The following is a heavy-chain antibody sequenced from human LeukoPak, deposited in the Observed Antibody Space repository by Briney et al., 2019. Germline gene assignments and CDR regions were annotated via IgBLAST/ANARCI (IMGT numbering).Heavy chain of an antibody. CDR2: IFSNDDI. J-gene: IGHJ2*01. Sequence: SGPVLVKPTETLTLTCTVSGFSLSTPRTGVSWIRQPPGKALELVAHIFSNDDISYTTSLKSMLVLSRDPSNGQVLLTMTNMDPVDTGTYYCARIHSYYYDASGSYFASYFDFWGRGTLVSVSS. CDR1: GFSLSTPRTG. D-gene: IGHD3-22*01. V-gene: IGHV2-26*01. CDR3: ARIHSYYYDASGSYFASYFDF.